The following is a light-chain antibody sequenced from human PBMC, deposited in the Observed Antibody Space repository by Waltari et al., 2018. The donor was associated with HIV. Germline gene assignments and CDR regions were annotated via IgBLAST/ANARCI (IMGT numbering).Light chain of an antibody. CDR1: DSTTASNY. V-gene: IGLV1-47*01. CDR2: NNN. CDR3: ATWDDNLNSWV. Sequence: QPVLTQPPSASGTPGQSVTISSPARDSTTASNYVSWYQDLPGTAPNLLIYNNNQRPSGVPDRFSGSKSDTSASLGISGLRTEDEADYYCATWDDNLNSWVFGGGTKLTVL. J-gene: IGLJ3*02.